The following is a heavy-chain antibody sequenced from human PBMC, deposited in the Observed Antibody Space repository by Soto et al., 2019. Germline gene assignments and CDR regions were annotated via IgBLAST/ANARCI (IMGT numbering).Heavy chain of an antibody. CDR1: GFSFRDYF. D-gene: IGHD2-21*01. CDR3: ARDDHTYGVY. CDR2: IGPYGNSI. J-gene: IGHJ4*02. Sequence: GESLKISCAASGFSFRDYFMSWLRQAPGEGLEWVSYIGPYGNSIYYADSVKGRFTISRDDATKSLHLHMNSLRTDDTAVYYCARDDHTYGVYWGQGTQVTVYS. V-gene: IGHV3-11*01.